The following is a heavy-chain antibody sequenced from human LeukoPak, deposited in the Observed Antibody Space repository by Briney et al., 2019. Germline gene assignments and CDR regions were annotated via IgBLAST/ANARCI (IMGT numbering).Heavy chain of an antibody. D-gene: IGHD6-19*01. CDR2: IYTSGST. J-gene: IGHJ5*02. V-gene: IGHV4-38-2*02. Sequence: PSETLSLTCTVSGYSISSGYYWGWIRQPPGKGLEWIGSIYTSGSTNYNPSLKSRVTMSVDTSKNQFSLKLSSVTAADTAVYYCARERASGWYVRWFDPWGQGTLVTVSS. CDR3: ARERASGWYVRWFDP. CDR1: GYSISSGYY.